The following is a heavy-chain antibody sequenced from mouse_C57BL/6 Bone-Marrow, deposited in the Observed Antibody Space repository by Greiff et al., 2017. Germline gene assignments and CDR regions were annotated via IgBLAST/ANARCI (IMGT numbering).Heavy chain of an antibody. V-gene: IGHV1-80*01. CDR3: ASETGTAY. D-gene: IGHD4-1*01. Sequence: QVQLQQSGAELVQPGASVKISCKASGYAFSSYWMNWVHQRPGKGLEWIGQIFPGGGDTNYNGKFKGKDTLTADKSSSTAYMQLSSLTSEVSAVYFWASETGTAYWGQGTLVTVSA. CDR2: IFPGGGDT. CDR1: GYAFSSYW. J-gene: IGHJ3*01.